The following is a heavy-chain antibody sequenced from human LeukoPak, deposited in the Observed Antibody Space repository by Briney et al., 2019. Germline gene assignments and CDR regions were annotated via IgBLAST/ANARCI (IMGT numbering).Heavy chain of an antibody. D-gene: IGHD1-26*01. V-gene: IGHV3-7*01. Sequence: PGGSLRLSCVASGFPYDVQTMSWVRQAPGKGLEWVASMREDGREIHYVDSVKGRFTISRDNPKNSLYLQMNSLRAEDTAVYYCARGGATGGRFENWGQGTLVTASS. CDR2: MREDGREI. CDR3: ARGGATGGRFEN. J-gene: IGHJ4*02. CDR1: GFPYDVQT.